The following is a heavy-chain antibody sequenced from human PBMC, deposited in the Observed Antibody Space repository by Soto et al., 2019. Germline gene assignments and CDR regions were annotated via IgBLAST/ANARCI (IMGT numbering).Heavy chain of an antibody. J-gene: IGHJ6*03. CDR2: INPNGGAT. CDR3: ARESGGATATVDYYYFYMDV. Sequence: QVQLVQSGAEVKKPGASVKVSCKTSGDSFSAFYLHWVRQAPGQGLEWLGWINPNGGATKYAQKFRGRVAMTRDTSIRTAYLELSSLRSDDTAISYCARESGGATATVDYYYFYMDVWGKGTTVTVSS. D-gene: IGHD5-12*01. CDR1: GDSFSAFY. V-gene: IGHV1-2*02.